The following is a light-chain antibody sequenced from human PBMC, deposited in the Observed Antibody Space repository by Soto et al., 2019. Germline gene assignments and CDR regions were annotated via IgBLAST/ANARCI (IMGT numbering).Light chain of an antibody. CDR2: GNS. CDR1: SSNIGAGYD. Sequence: QSVLTQPPSVSGAPGQRVTISCTGSSSNIGAGYDVHWYQQLPGTAPKLLIYGNSNRPSGVPDRFSGSKSGTSASLVITGIQAEDEDDYYCHSYDSSLSGYVFGTGTKVTVL. CDR3: HSYDSSLSGYV. V-gene: IGLV1-40*01. J-gene: IGLJ1*01.